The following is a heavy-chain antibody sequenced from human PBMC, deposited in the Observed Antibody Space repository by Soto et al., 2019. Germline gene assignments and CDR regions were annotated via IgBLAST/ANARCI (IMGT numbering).Heavy chain of an antibody. Sequence: ASVKVSCKASGYTFTGYYMHWVRQAPGQGLEWMGWINPNSGGTNYAQKFQGRVTMTRDTSISTAYMELSRLRSDDTAVYYCARVTSSSWYWFDPWGQGTLVTVSS. V-gene: IGHV1-2*02. CDR1: GYTFTGYY. D-gene: IGHD6-13*01. CDR2: INPNSGGT. J-gene: IGHJ5*02. CDR3: ARVTSSSWYWFDP.